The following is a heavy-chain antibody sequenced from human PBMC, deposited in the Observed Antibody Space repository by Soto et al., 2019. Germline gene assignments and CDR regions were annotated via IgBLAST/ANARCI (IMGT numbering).Heavy chain of an antibody. V-gene: IGHV5-51*03. D-gene: IGHD3-22*01. Sequence: EVQLVQSGAAVKKPGESLKIYCKGSGYSFTSYWIAWVRQMPGKGLEWMCIIYPGDSDTRYSPSFQGQVTISADVSTSSAYLQWSSLRATDTAIYYCARRLDGSAYYLRDWGQGTQVTVSS. CDR3: ARRLDGSAYYLRD. CDR2: IYPGDSDT. CDR1: GYSFTSYW. J-gene: IGHJ4*02.